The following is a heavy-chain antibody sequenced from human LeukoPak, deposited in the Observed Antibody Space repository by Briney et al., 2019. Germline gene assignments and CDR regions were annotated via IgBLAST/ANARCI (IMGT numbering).Heavy chain of an antibody. Sequence: GGSLRLSCAASGFTFSYYAMSWVRQAPGKGLEWVSSISGNGSSTYHVDSVKGRFTISRDTSKNTLYLQMNSLRAEDTAVYYCAKDQHYDEPYYYGMDVWGQGTTVTVSS. J-gene: IGHJ6*02. CDR3: AKDQHYDEPYYYGMDV. D-gene: IGHD3-22*01. CDR2: ISGNGSST. CDR1: GFTFSYYA. V-gene: IGHV3-23*01.